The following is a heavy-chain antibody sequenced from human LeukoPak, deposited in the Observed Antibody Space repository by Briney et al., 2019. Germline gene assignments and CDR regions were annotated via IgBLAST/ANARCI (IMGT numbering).Heavy chain of an antibody. D-gene: IGHD2-2*02. Sequence: SETLSLTCAVYGGSFSGYYWSWIRQPPGKGLEWIGEINHSGSTNYNPSLKSRVTISVDTSKNRFSLKLSSVTAADTAVYYCARLGYCSSTSCHILDYWGQGTLATVSS. CDR1: GGSFSGYY. CDR2: INHSGST. J-gene: IGHJ4*02. CDR3: ARLGYCSSTSCHILDY. V-gene: IGHV4-34*01.